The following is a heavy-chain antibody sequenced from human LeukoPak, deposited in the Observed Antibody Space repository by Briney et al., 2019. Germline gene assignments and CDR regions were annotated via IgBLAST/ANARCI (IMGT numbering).Heavy chain of an antibody. CDR2: IYYSGST. CDR3: ARVLPGTVAVAGTRVFDI. Sequence: SETLSLTCTVSGGSTSSSSYYWGWIRQPPGKGLEWIGSIYYSGSTYYNPSLKSRVTISVDTSKNQFSLKLSSVTAADTAVYYCARVLPGTVAVAGTRVFDIWGQGTMVTVSS. CDR1: GGSTSSSSYY. V-gene: IGHV4-39*01. J-gene: IGHJ3*02. D-gene: IGHD6-19*01.